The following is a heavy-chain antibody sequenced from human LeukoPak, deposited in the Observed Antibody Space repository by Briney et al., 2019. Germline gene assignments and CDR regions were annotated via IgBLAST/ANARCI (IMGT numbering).Heavy chain of an antibody. V-gene: IGHV4-4*07. CDR3: ARELWFGELTSLFDP. CDR1: GGSISSYY. Sequence: SETLCLTCTVSGGSISSYYWSWIRKSAGKGLEWIGRIYTSGSTNYNPSLKSRVTMSVDTSKNQFSLKLSSVTAADTAVYYCARELWFGELTSLFDPWGQGTLVTVSS. D-gene: IGHD3-10*01. J-gene: IGHJ5*02. CDR2: IYTSGST.